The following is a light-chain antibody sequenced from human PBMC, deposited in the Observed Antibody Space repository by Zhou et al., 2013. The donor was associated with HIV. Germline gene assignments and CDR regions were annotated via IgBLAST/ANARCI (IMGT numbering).Light chain of an antibody. J-gene: IGKJ1*01. V-gene: IGKV3-20*01. Sequence: EIVLTQSPGTLSLSPGERATLSCRASQSVNSNYLAWYQQKPGQAPRLLIYGASSRATGIPDRFSGSGSGTDFTLTISRLEPEDFATYYCQHYNGASRMFGQGTKVEI. CDR2: GAS. CDR1: QSVNSNY. CDR3: QHYNGASRM.